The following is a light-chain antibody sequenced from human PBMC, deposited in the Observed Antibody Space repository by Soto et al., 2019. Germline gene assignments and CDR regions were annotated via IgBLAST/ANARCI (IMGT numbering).Light chain of an antibody. Sequence: QAVLTQPPSASGTPGQRVTISCSGSSSNIGSNYVYWYQQLPGTAPKLLIYRNNQRPSGVPDRFSASKSGTSASLAIRGLRSDDEADYYCSSWDGSLSGYVFGAGTKLTVL. V-gene: IGLV1-47*01. CDR2: RNN. CDR3: SSWDGSLSGYV. J-gene: IGLJ1*01. CDR1: SSNIGSNY.